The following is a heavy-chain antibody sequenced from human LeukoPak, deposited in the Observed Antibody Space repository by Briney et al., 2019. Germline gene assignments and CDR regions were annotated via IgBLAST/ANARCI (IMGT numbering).Heavy chain of an antibody. D-gene: IGHD2-15*01. CDR2: IYSGGST. J-gene: IGHJ6*02. CDR1: GFTVSSNY. V-gene: IGHV3-66*04. CDR3: VRPLGCSGGSCYLGYYYYGMDV. Sequence: GGSLRLSCAASGFTVSSNYMSWVRQAPGKGLEWVSVIYSGGSTYYADSVKGRFTISRDNSKNTLYLQMNSLRAEDTAVYYCVRPLGCSGGSCYLGYYYYGMDVWGQGTTVTVSS.